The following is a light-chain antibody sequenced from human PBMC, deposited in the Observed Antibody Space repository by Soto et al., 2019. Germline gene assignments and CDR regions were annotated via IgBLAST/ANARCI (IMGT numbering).Light chain of an antibody. CDR1: SSDVGSYNL. V-gene: IGLV2-23*01. Sequence: QSALTQPASVSGSPGQSITISCTGTSSDVGSYNLVSWYQQHPGKAPKLMIYEGSKRPSGVSNRFSGSKSGNTASLTISGLPAKDEAYYYCCSYAGSSTSFVVFGGGTKLTVL. J-gene: IGLJ2*01. CDR3: CSYAGSSTSFVV. CDR2: EGS.